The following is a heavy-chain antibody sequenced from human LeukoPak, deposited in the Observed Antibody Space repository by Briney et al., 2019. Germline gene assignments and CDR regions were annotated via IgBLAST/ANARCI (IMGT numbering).Heavy chain of an antibody. D-gene: IGHD1-26*01. V-gene: IGHV4-39*01. CDR2: INHSGTT. CDR3: ARHYGWWEVGPTSYFDH. CDR1: GGSIRSSSHY. J-gene: IGHJ4*02. Sequence: SETLSLTCTVSGGSIRSSSHYWGWIRQPPGEGLEWIGEINHSGTTNHISSLKGRVTISVDTSKSQFSLKLNSVTAADTAVYYCARHYGWWEVGPTSYFDHWGQGTLVTVSS.